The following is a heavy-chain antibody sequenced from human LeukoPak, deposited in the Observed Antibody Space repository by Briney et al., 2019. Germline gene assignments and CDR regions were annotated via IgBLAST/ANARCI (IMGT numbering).Heavy chain of an antibody. CDR3: ASLAARSFLYYYYMDV. J-gene: IGHJ6*03. CDR1: GFTFSSYS. CDR2: ISISIIYI. Sequence: GGSLXXSCAASGFTFSSYSMNWVGQAPGKGREGVSSISISIIYIYSAASFNGRFTISRDNPKNSLYLQMTSLRAEDTAVYYCASLAARSFLYYYYMDVWGKGTTVTVSS. D-gene: IGHD6-6*01. V-gene: IGHV3-21*01.